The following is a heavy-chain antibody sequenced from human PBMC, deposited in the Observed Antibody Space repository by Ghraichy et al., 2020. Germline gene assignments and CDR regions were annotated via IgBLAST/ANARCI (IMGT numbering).Heavy chain of an antibody. CDR3: AKDGGSYGGNPGADY. V-gene: IGHV3-23*01. D-gene: IGHD4-23*01. CDR1: GFTFSSYA. Sequence: GGSLRLSCAASGFTFSSYAMSWVRQAPGKGLEWVSAISGSGGSTYYADSVKGRFTISRDNSKNTLYLQMNSLRAEDTAVYYCAKDGGSYGGNPGADYWGQGTLVTVSS. CDR2: ISGSGGST. J-gene: IGHJ4*02.